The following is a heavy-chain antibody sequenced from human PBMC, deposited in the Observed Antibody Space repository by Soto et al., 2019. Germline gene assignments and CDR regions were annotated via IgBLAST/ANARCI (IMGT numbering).Heavy chain of an antibody. V-gene: IGHV1-8*01. CDR1: GYTFTSYD. CDR3: ARGWGWGGGGVQLWLYYYYYGMDV. Sequence: ASVKVSCKASGYTFTSYDINWVRQATGQGLEWMGWMNPNSGNTGYAQKFQGRVTMTRNTSISTAYMELSSLRSEDTAVYYCARGWGWGGGGVQLWLYYYYYGMDVWGQGTTVTVSS. J-gene: IGHJ6*02. CDR2: MNPNSGNT. D-gene: IGHD5-18*01.